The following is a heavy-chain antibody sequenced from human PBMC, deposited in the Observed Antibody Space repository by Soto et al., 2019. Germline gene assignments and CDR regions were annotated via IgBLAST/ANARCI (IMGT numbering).Heavy chain of an antibody. D-gene: IGHD6-19*01. CDR2: INTDGSNT. CDR1: GFTFRSDW. CDR3: ARSAGYSSGWYVLYYFDY. J-gene: IGHJ4*02. V-gene: IGHV3-74*01. Sequence: GGSLRLSCAASGFTFRSDWMHWVRQAPGKGLVWVSRINTDGSNTGYADSVKGRFTISRDNAKNTLYLQMNSLRAEDTAVYYCARSAGYSSGWYVLYYFDYWGQGTLVTVSS.